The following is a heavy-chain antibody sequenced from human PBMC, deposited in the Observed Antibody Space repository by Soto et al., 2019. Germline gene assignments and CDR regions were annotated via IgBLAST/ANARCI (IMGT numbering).Heavy chain of an antibody. V-gene: IGHV4-34*01. D-gene: IGHD7-27*01. CDR2: INHSGST. CDR1: GGSFSGYY. J-gene: IGHJ6*03. Sequence: QVQLQQWGAGLLKPSETLSLTCAVYGGSFSGYYWSWIRQPPGKGLEWIGEINHSGSTNYNPSLKSRVTISVDTSKNPFSLTLSSVTAADTAVYYCVRGLSKWGFYSMEVWGKGTTVTVSS. CDR3: VRGLSKWGFYSMEV.